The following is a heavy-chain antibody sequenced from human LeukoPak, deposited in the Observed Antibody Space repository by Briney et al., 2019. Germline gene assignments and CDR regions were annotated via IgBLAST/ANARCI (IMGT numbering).Heavy chain of an antibody. CDR1: GFSFGSYW. D-gene: IGHD1-26*01. CDR3: TRGGSGTYGEFDY. J-gene: IGHJ4*02. CDR2: INGYGSDT. V-gene: IGHV3-74*01. Sequence: PGGSLRLSCAGSGFSFGSYWMHWVRQAPGKGRVWVSRINGYGSDTSYADFVKGRFTISRDNAKNTVYLQVNSLRAEDTAAFYCTRGGSGTYGEFDYWGQGTLVTVSS.